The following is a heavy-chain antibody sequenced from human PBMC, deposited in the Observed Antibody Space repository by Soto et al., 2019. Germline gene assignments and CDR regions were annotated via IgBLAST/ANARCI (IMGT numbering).Heavy chain of an antibody. V-gene: IGHV3-30-3*01. J-gene: IGHJ4*02. D-gene: IGHD6-19*01. CDR1: ALTFSSYW. CDR2: ISYSGNK. CDR3: AKRPLAGSGWTFDY. Sequence: SPRPSCEDSALTFSSYWLSSFRQAPGKGLERVSYISYSGNKYYADSVQGRFTISRDDSKNTVFLQINSLRTEDTAVYYCAKRPLAGSGWTFDYWGQGTSVTVSS.